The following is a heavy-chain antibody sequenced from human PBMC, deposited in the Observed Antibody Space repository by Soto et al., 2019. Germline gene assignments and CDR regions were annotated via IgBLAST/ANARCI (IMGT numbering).Heavy chain of an antibody. CDR1: GFTFSSYS. J-gene: IGHJ4*02. CDR2: ISSSSSYI. CDR3: AREQWLAPHPFDY. Sequence: EVQLVESGGGLVKPGGSLRLSCAASGFTFSSYSMNWVHQAPGKGLEWVSSISSSSSYIYYADSVKGRFTISRDNAKNSLYLQMNSLRAEDTAVYYCAREQWLAPHPFDYWGQGTLVTVSS. V-gene: IGHV3-21*01. D-gene: IGHD6-19*01.